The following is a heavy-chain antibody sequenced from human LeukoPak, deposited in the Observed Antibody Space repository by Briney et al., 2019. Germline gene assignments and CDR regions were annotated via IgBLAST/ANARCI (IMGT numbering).Heavy chain of an antibody. Sequence: GGSLRLSCAASGFTVSSNYMSWVRQAPGKGLEWVSVIYSGGSTYYADSVKGRFTISRDNSKNTLYLQMNSLRAEDTAVYYCAKQSRGDSYFDYWGQGTLVTVSS. CDR2: IYSGGST. V-gene: IGHV3-66*04. CDR3: AKQSRGDSYFDY. J-gene: IGHJ4*02. CDR1: GFTVSSNY. D-gene: IGHD2-21*02.